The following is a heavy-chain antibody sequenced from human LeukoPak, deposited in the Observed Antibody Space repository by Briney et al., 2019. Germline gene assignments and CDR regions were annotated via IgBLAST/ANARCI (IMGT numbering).Heavy chain of an antibody. CDR2: FSGRDGTT. J-gene: IGHJ4*02. CDR1: GFTFSSYA. D-gene: IGHD3-22*01. CDR3: ARSTHYYDSSGYFYFDY. Sequence: GGSLRLSCAASGFTFSSYAKSWVRQAPGKGLEWVSGFSGRDGTTHYADSVKGRFTISRDNSKNTLYLQMNSLRGEDTAVYYCARSTHYYDSSGYFYFDYWGQGTLVTVSS. V-gene: IGHV3-23*01.